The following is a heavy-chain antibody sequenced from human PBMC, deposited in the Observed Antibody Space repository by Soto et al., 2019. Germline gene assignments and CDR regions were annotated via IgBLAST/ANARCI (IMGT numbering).Heavy chain of an antibody. J-gene: IGHJ4*02. CDR3: ARDGGPLYYYDSSGYLDY. Sequence: HPGGSLRLSCAASGFIVSSSYMSWVRQAPGKGLEWVSVIYSDGRTYYADSVKGRFTISRDNSKNTLYLQMNSLSAEDTAVYYCARDGGPLYYYDSSGYLDYWGQGTLVTVSS. D-gene: IGHD3-22*01. V-gene: IGHV3-53*01. CDR2: IYSDGRT. CDR1: GFIVSSSY.